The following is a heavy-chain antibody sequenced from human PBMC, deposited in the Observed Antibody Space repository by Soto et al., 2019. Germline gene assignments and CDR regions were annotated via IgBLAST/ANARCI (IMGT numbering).Heavy chain of an antibody. V-gene: IGHV3-21*01. Sequence: PXGSLRLSCSAAGFTFSSYSMNWVRQAPGRGLEWVSSISSSSYIYYADSVKGRFTISRDNAKNSLYLQMNSLRAEDTAVYYCARDRGYSSSWLPSYYYYYGMDVWGQGTTVTVSS. CDR3: ARDRGYSSSWLPSYYYYYGMDV. J-gene: IGHJ6*02. CDR2: ISSSSYI. CDR1: GFTFSSYS. D-gene: IGHD6-13*01.